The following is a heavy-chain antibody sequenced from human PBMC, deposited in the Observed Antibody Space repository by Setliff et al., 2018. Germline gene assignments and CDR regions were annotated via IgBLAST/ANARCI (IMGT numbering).Heavy chain of an antibody. Sequence: ASVKVSCKASGYTLTSYPIHWVRQAPGQRLEWMGWINPDNGNRKYSQRFQGRVTITRDTSASTVFLELSTLRSEDTAVYYCTRDFLGATASFDIWGQGTMVTVSS. CDR3: TRDFLGATASFDI. V-gene: IGHV1-3*01. CDR1: GYTLTSYP. D-gene: IGHD3-3*01. J-gene: IGHJ3*02. CDR2: INPDNGNR.